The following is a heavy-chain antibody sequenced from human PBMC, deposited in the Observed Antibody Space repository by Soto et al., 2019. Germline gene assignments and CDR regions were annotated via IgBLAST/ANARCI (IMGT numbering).Heavy chain of an antibody. Sequence: AAMKVSCKSSGYSFTGYYLHWVRQAPGQGPEWMGWIFPKSGGTKSAQKFQGRVTMTRDTSISTAYMELKRLRSGDTAVYFCAREGMYHYETKDYYPSTYGLDVWGQGTTVTVSS. D-gene: IGHD3-16*01. CDR2: IFPKSGGT. CDR1: GYSFTGYY. CDR3: AREGMYHYETKDYYPSTYGLDV. V-gene: IGHV1-2*02. J-gene: IGHJ6*02.